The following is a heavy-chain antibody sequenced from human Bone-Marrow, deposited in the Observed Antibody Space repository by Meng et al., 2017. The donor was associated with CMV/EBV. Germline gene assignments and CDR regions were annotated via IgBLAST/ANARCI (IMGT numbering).Heavy chain of an antibody. CDR3: AREGKNDFWCGYGGGAFYGMDV. V-gene: IGHV1-2*02. D-gene: IGHD3-3*01. CDR2: INPNSGGT. Sequence: ASVKVSCKASGYTFTGYYMHWVRQAPGQGLEWMGWINPNSGGTNYAQKFQGRVTMTRDTSISTAYMELRRLRSDDTAVYYCAREGKNDFWCGYGGGAFYGMDVWGQGTTVTVSS. J-gene: IGHJ6*01. CDR1: GYTFTGYY.